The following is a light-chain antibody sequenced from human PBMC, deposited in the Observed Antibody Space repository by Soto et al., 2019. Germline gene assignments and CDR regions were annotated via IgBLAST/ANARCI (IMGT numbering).Light chain of an antibody. CDR3: HSYDSSLSGSV. Sequence: QSALTQPPSVSGAPGQRVTISCTGSSSNIGADYDVHWYRQLPGTAPKLLIYGNNNRPSGVPERFSASKSGTSASLAITGLXAEDEADYYCHSYDSSLSGSVFGGGTKVTVL. CDR2: GNN. CDR1: SSNIGADYD. V-gene: IGLV1-40*01. J-gene: IGLJ3*02.